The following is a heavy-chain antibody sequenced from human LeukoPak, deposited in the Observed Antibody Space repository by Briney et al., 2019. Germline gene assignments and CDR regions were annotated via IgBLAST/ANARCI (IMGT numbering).Heavy chain of an antibody. D-gene: IGHD3-10*01. J-gene: IGHJ4*02. CDR3: AGFGFFAVDY. Sequence: SETLSLTCAVYGGSFSGYYWSWIRQPPGKGLEWIGEINHSGSTNYNPSLMSRVTISVDTSKNQFSLKLSSVTAADTAVYYCAGFGFFAVDYWGQGTLVTVSS. CDR1: GGSFSGYY. CDR2: INHSGST. V-gene: IGHV4-34*01.